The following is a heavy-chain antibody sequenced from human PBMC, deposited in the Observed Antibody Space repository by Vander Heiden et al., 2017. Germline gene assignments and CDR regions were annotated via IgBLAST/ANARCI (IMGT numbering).Heavy chain of an antibody. V-gene: IGHV3-30*04. D-gene: IGHD5-12*01. Sequence: QVQLVESGGGVVQPGRSLRLSCAASGFTFSSYAMHWVRQAPGKGLEWVAVISYDGSNKYYADSVKGRFTISRDNSKNTLYLQMNSLRAEDTAAYYCAREGVWRWLQLRYYFDYWGQGTLVTVSS. CDR3: AREGVWRWLQLRYYFDY. J-gene: IGHJ4*02. CDR2: ISYDGSNK. CDR1: GFTFSSYA.